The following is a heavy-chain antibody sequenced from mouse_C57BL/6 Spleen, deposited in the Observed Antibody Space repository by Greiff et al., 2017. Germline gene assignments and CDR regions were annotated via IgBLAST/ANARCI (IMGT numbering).Heavy chain of an antibody. D-gene: IGHD2-2*01. Sequence: VQLQQPGAELVRPGSSVKLSCKASGYTFTSYWMHWVKQRPIQGLEWIGNIDPSDSETHYNQKFKDKATLTVDKSSSTAYMQLSSLTSEDSAVYYGAMGGYGRGYYFDYWGQGTTLTVSS. CDR3: AMGGYGRGYYFDY. J-gene: IGHJ2*01. CDR2: IDPSDSET. V-gene: IGHV1-52*01. CDR1: GYTFTSYW.